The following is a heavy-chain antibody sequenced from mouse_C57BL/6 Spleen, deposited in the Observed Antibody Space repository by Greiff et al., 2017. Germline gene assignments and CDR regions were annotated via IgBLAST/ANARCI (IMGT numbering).Heavy chain of an antibody. V-gene: IGHV2-2*01. Sequence: VQGVESGPGLVQPSQSLSITCTVSGFSLTSYGVHWVRQSPGKGLEWLGVIWSGGSTDYNAAFISRLSISKDNSKSQVFFKMNSLQADDTAIYYCARTGTVVHYYAMDYWGQGTSVTVSS. CDR2: IWSGGST. D-gene: IGHD1-1*01. CDR1: GFSLTSYG. J-gene: IGHJ4*01. CDR3: ARTGTVVHYYAMDY.